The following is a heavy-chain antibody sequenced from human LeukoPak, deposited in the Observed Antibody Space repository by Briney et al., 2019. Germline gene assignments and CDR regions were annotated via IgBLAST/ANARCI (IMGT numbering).Heavy chain of an antibody. Sequence: GGSLRLSCAASGFTFSSYSMNWVRQAPGKGLEWVSSISSSSSYIYYADSVKGRFTISRDNAKNSLYQQMNSLRAEDTAVYYCARDTKEMAYAFDIWGQGTLVTVSS. CDR1: GFTFSSYS. V-gene: IGHV3-21*01. D-gene: IGHD5-24*01. CDR3: ARDTKEMAYAFDI. CDR2: ISSSSSYI. J-gene: IGHJ4*02.